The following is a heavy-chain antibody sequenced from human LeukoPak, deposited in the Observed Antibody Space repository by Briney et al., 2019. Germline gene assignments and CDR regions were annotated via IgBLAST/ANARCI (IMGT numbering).Heavy chain of an antibody. J-gene: IGHJ6*02. CDR3: ARGRVRGDYYYGMDV. D-gene: IGHD4/OR15-4a*01. Sequence: ASVKVSCKASGYTFTGYYMHWVRQAPGQGLEWMGWINPNSGGTNYAQKFQGRVTMTRDTSISTAYMELSSLRSEDTAVYYCARGRVRGDYYYGMDVWGQGTTVTVSS. V-gene: IGHV1-2*02. CDR1: GYTFTGYY. CDR2: INPNSGGT.